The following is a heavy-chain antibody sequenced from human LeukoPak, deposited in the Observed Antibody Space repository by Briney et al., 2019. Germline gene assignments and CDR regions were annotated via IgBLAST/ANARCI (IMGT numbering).Heavy chain of an antibody. CDR2: ISGSGGST. J-gene: IGHJ5*02. CDR1: GFTFSSYA. Sequence: TGGSLRLSCAASGFTFSSYAMSWVRQAPGKGLEWVSAISGSGGSTYYADSVKGRFTISRDNSKNTLYLQMNSLRSEDTAVYYCARDNSVEDTAWWFDPWGQGTLVTVSS. D-gene: IGHD4-23*01. V-gene: IGHV3-23*01. CDR3: ARDNSVEDTAWWFDP.